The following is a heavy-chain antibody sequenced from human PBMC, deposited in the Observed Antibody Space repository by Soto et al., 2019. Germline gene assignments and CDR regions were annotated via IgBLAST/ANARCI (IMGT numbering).Heavy chain of an antibody. Sequence: EVQLLESGGGLVQPGGSLRLSCAASGFTFSSYAMSWVLQAPGKGLEWVSAISGSGGSTYYADSVKGRFTISRDNSKNTLYLQMNSLRAEDTAVYYCAKGRDGYNYRWGFDYWGQGTLVTVSS. CDR3: AKGRDGYNYRWGFDY. J-gene: IGHJ4*02. CDR1: GFTFSSYA. D-gene: IGHD5-12*01. V-gene: IGHV3-23*01. CDR2: ISGSGGST.